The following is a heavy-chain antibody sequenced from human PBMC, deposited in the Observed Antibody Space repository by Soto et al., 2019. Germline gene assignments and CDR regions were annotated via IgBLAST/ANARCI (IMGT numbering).Heavy chain of an antibody. CDR1: GGSFSGYY. Sequence: SETLSLTCAVYGGSFSGYYWSWIRQPPGKGPEWIGEINHSGSTNYNPSLKSRVTISVDTSKNQFSLKLSSVTAADTAVYYCARCGVATIRIRYYYYGMDVWGQGTTVTVSS. D-gene: IGHD5-12*01. J-gene: IGHJ6*02. CDR2: INHSGST. CDR3: ARCGVATIRIRYYYYGMDV. V-gene: IGHV4-34*01.